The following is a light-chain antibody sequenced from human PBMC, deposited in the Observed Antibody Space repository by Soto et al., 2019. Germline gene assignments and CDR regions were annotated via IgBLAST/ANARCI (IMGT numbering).Light chain of an antibody. CDR1: QSINKW. CDR2: QAS. Sequence: DIKMTQSPSTLSASPGDRVIITCRASQSINKWLAWYQQRPGEAPKLLIYQASHLQSGVPSRCSGSGSETEFSLTISSLQPADFATYYCQHYSHYPWTFGQGTKVEIK. V-gene: IGKV1-5*03. CDR3: QHYSHYPWT. J-gene: IGKJ1*01.